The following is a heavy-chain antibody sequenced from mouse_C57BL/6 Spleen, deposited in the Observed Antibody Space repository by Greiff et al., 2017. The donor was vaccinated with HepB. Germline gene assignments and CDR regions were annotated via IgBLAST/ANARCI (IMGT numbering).Heavy chain of an antibody. Sequence: EVQRVESGGGLVKPGGSLKLSCAASGFTFSSYAMSWVRQTPEKRLEWVATISDGGSYTYYPDNVKGRFTISRDNAKNNLYLQMSHLKSEDTAMYYCARSYDYDVGYYSMDYWGQGTSVTVSS. CDR1: GFTFSSYA. D-gene: IGHD2-4*01. CDR2: ISDGGSYT. CDR3: ARSYDYDVGYYSMDY. J-gene: IGHJ4*01. V-gene: IGHV5-4*01.